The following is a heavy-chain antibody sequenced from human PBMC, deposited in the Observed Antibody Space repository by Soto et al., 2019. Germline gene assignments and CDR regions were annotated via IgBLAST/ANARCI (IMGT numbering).Heavy chain of an antibody. V-gene: IGHV4-31*03. Sequence: PSETLSLTCTVSGGSISSGGYYWSWIRQHPGKGLEWIGYIYYSGSPYYNPSLKSRVTISVDTSKNQFSLKLSSVTAADTAVYYCARDQSYYDSSGYRNYYFDYWGQGTLVTVSS. CDR1: GGSISSGGYY. CDR2: IYYSGSP. CDR3: ARDQSYYDSSGYRNYYFDY. J-gene: IGHJ4*02. D-gene: IGHD3-22*01.